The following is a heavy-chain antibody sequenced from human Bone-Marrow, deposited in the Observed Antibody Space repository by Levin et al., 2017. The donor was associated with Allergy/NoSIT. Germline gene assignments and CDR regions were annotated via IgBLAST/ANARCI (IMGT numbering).Heavy chain of an antibody. J-gene: IGHJ4*02. CDR1: GYSFTSYW. V-gene: IGHV5-51*01. Sequence: GESLKISCQASGYSFTSYWFGWVRQMPGKGLEWMGLIFPSDSDTRVSPSFQGQIIMSVDKSISTAYLQWSSLKASDSAMYYCARRDSDGSNSFDYWGQGTLVTVSS. D-gene: IGHD4-23*01. CDR2: IFPSDSDT. CDR3: ARRDSDGSNSFDY.